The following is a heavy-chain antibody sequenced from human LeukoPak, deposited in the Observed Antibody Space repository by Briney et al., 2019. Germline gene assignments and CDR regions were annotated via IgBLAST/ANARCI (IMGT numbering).Heavy chain of an antibody. CDR2: IYYSGST. CDR3: ARTVVVIAISISWFDP. Sequence: SQTLSLTCTVSGGSISSGDYYWSWIRQPPGKGLEWIGYIYYSGSTYYNPSLKSRVSISVDTSKNHFSLKLNSVTAADTAVYYCARTVVVIAISISWFDPWGQGTLVTVSS. CDR1: GGSISSGDYY. D-gene: IGHD2-21*01. V-gene: IGHV4-30-4*08. J-gene: IGHJ5*02.